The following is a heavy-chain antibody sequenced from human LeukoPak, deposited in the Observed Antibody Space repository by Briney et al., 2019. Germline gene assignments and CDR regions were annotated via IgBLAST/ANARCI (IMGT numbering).Heavy chain of an antibody. CDR1: GYTFTGYY. J-gene: IGHJ4*02. V-gene: IGHV1-2*02. CDR3: ARSPNSEWLHFDY. Sequence: GASVKVSCKASGYTFTGYYMHWVRQAPGQGLEWMGWINPNSGGTNYAQKFQGRVTMTRDTSISTAYMELSRLRSDDTAVYYCARSPNSEWLHFDYWGQGTLVTVSS. CDR2: INPNSGGT. D-gene: IGHD3-3*01.